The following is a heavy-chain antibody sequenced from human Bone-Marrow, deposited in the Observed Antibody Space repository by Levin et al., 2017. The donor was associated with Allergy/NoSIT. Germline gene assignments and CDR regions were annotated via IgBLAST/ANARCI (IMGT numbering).Heavy chain of an antibody. V-gene: IGHV2-26*01. CDR1: GFSLTLSNVRMG. D-gene: IGHD2-8*02. Sequence: NESGPTLVKPTETLTLTCTVSGFSLTLSNVRMGVSWIRQPPGKALEWLAHIFSDGAKSYNTSLKSRLTISKDTSNSQVVLTMTNMDPMDTATYHCARIKGTGGSYWDYWGQGTLVTVSS. CDR2: IFSDGAK. CDR3: ARIKGTGGSYWDY. J-gene: IGHJ4*02.